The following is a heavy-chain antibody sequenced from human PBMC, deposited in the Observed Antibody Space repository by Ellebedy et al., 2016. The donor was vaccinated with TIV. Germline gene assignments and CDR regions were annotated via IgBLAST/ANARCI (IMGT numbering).Heavy chain of an antibody. V-gene: IGHV5-51*01. CDR2: IYPDDSQT. CDR3: ARQATYSSSSEFDY. CDR1: GYSFWGYW. D-gene: IGHD6-6*01. J-gene: IGHJ4*02. Sequence: PGGSLRLSCQGSGYSFWGYWIGWVRQLPGKGLEWMGLIYPDDSQTRYSPSFQGQVTISADKSISTAYLQWSSLKASDTAMYYCARQATYSSSSEFDYWGQGTLVTVSS.